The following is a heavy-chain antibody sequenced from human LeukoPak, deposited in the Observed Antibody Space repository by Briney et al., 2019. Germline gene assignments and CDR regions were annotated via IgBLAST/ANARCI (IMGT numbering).Heavy chain of an antibody. V-gene: IGHV1-46*01. CDR3: ARGDFWSGYYHKYFDY. D-gene: IGHD3-3*01. Sequence: ASVKVSCKASGYTFTSYYMHWVRQAPGQGLEWMGMINPSGGSTSYAQKFQGRVTMTRDMSTSTVYMELSSLRSEDTAVYYCARGDFWSGYYHKYFDYWGQGTLVTVSS. CDR1: GYTFTSYY. CDR2: INPSGGST. J-gene: IGHJ4*02.